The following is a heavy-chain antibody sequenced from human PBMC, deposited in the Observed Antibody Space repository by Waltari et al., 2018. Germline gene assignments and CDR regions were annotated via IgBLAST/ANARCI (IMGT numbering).Heavy chain of an antibody. CDR3: ARHRPEGSGSYGFDF. CDR1: GYSFSGSW. Sequence: EVQLVQSGAEVKKPGESLKISCTGSGYSFSGSWIGWVRQMPGKGLQWMGIIYPGDSDTRYSPSFQGRVTISVDKSISTAYLQWSSLLASDTAMYYCARHRPEGSGSYGFDFWGQGSLVTVSS. V-gene: IGHV5-51*01. J-gene: IGHJ4*02. CDR2: IYPGDSDT. D-gene: IGHD3-10*01.